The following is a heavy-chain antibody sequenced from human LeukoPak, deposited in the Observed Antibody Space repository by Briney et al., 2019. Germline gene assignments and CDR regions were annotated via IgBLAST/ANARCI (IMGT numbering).Heavy chain of an antibody. CDR3: ASRSSGIDY. CDR2: IRYDGSNK. CDR1: GFTFSSYG. D-gene: IGHD1-14*01. V-gene: IGHV3-30*02. Sequence: GGSLRLSCAASGFTFSSYGMQWVREAPGKGLEWVALIRYDGSNKYYADSVKGRFTISRDNSKNALYLQMNSLRTEDTAVYYCASRSSGIDYWGQGTLVTVSS. J-gene: IGHJ4*02.